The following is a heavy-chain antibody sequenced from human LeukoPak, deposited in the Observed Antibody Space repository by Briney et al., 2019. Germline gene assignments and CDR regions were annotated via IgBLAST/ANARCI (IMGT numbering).Heavy chain of an antibody. CDR2: LIPLYGAT. CDR3: AVGDPFNSYMAL. J-gene: IGHJ6*03. Sequence: SVKVSCKASGGTFSNYAISWVRQAPGQGLEWMGGLIPLYGATNYTQRFQGRITITTDESTTTAYMELSSLRSEDTAVYFCAVGDPFNSYMALGGKGTTVTVFS. V-gene: IGHV1-69*05. D-gene: IGHD4-17*01. CDR1: GGTFSNYA.